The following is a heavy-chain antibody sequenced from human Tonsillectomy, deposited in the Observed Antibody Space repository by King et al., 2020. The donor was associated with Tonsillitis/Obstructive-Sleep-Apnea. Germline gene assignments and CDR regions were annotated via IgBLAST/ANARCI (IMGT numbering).Heavy chain of an antibody. V-gene: IGHV3-21*01. CDR2: ISSSSSYI. CDR3: ARDRKQWLPSFDL. CDR1: GFTFSSYS. D-gene: IGHD6-19*01. J-gene: IGHJ2*01. Sequence: VQLVESGGGLVKPGGSLRLSCAASGFTFSSYSMNLVRHAPGTGLEWVSSISSSSSYIYYEDSVKGRFTISRDNAKNSRYLQMNSLRAEDTAVYYCARDRKQWLPSFDLWGRGTLVTVSS.